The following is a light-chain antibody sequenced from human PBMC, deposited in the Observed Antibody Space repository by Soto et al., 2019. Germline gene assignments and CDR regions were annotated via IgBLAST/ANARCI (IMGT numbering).Light chain of an antibody. CDR1: QTVLDSSSNRNY. Sequence: DIVMTQSPDSLAVSMGERATINCKSSQTVLDSSSNRNYLAWYQLKPGQPPKMLISWASTRESAVPDRFSGSGSGTDFTLTISSLQAEDVAVYYCQHYYSTPPTFGPGTKVDIK. V-gene: IGKV4-1*01. CDR3: QHYYSTPPT. J-gene: IGKJ3*01. CDR2: WAS.